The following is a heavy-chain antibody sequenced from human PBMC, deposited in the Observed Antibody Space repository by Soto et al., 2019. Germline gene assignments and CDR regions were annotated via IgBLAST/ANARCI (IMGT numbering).Heavy chain of an antibody. J-gene: IGHJ4*02. V-gene: IGHV3-9*01. Sequence: EVQLVESGGGLAQPGRSLRLSCAASGFTFDDYVMHWVRQAPGKGLEWVSSISWNSGNAAYADSVKGRFTISRDNAKNSLYLQMNSLRAEDTALYYCAKDIQRILFSGWYLDYWGQGTLVTVSS. CDR1: GFTFDDYV. CDR2: ISWNSGNA. D-gene: IGHD6-19*01. CDR3: AKDIQRILFSGWYLDY.